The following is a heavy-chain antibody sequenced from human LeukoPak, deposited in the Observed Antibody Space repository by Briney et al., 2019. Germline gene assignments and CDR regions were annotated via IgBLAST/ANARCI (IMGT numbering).Heavy chain of an antibody. V-gene: IGHV3-30*02. D-gene: IGHD5-24*01. CDR2: IRYDGSNK. CDR3: AKDNERLLESTFVDY. CDR1: GFTFSSYG. J-gene: IGHJ4*02. Sequence: GGSLRLSCAASGFTFSSYGRHWVRQGPGKGQKWVAFIRYDGSNKYYADSVKGRFTISRDNSKNTLYLQMNSLRAEDTAVYYCAKDNERLLESTFVDYWGQGTLVTVSS.